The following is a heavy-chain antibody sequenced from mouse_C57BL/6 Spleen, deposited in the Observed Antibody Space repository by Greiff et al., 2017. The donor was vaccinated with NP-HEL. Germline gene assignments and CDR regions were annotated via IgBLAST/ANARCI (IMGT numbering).Heavy chain of an antibody. Sequence: EVQLVESGPGLVKPSPSLSLTCSVTGYSITSGYYWYWIRQPPANQLEWMGYISYDGSNNYNPSLKNRTTLPRDTSKNQFFLKLNSVTTEDTATYYCARSHYSKGYAMDYWGQGTSVTVSS. V-gene: IGHV3-6*01. CDR2: ISYDGSN. D-gene: IGHD2-5*01. J-gene: IGHJ4*01. CDR1: GYSITSGYY. CDR3: ARSHYSKGYAMDY.